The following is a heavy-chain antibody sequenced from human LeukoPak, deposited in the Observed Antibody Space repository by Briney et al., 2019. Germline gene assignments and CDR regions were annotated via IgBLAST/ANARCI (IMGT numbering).Heavy chain of an antibody. CDR1: GFTFGPYT. D-gene: IGHD3-10*01. J-gene: IGHJ4*02. V-gene: IGHV3-48*04. CDR2: ISSSSDTI. Sequence: GGSLRLSCTASGFTFGPYTMNWVRQAPGKGLEWVSYISSSSDTIYYADSVKGRFTISRDNAKNTLYLQMNSLRAEDTAVYYCAKGTTMVRGVIITFDDWGQGTLVTVSS. CDR3: AKGTTMVRGVIITFDD.